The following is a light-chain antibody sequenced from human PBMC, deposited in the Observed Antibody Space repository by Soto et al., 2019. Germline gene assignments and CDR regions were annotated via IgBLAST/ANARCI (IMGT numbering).Light chain of an antibody. CDR2: GAS. Sequence: EIVMTQSPATLSVAPGERDTLFCRASQTVSTNLAWYQQKPGQPPRLLIFGASTRATGIPARFSGSGSGTGFTPTISSVQSEDSAVYYCQHYSNWPPWTFGQGTTVELK. CDR1: QTVSTN. CDR3: QHYSNWPPWT. V-gene: IGKV3-15*01. J-gene: IGKJ1*01.